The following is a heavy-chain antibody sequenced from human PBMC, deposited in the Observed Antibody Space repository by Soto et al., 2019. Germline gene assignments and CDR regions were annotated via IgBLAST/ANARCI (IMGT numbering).Heavy chain of an antibody. CDR3: ASTGPYYYDSSGYYPHFDY. CDR1: GGTFSSYA. V-gene: IGHV1-69*13. Sequence: SVKVSCKASGGTFSSYAISWVRQAPGQGLEWMGGIIPIFGTANYAQKFQGRVTITADESTSTAYMELSSLRSEDTAVYYCASTGPYYYDSSGYYPHFDYWGQGTLVTVSS. J-gene: IGHJ4*02. D-gene: IGHD3-22*01. CDR2: IIPIFGTA.